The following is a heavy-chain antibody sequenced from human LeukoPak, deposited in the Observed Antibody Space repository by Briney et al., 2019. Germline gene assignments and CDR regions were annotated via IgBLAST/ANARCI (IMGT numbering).Heavy chain of an antibody. CDR3: AREGPYSSGWYYFDY. V-gene: IGHV3-21*01. CDR2: ISTTSSYI. J-gene: IGHJ4*02. D-gene: IGHD6-19*01. Sequence: GGSLRLSCAASGFTFSSYSMTWVRQAPGKGLEWVSSISTTSSYISYADSVKGRFTISRDNAKNSLYLQMNSLRAEDTAVYYCAREGPYSSGWYYFDYWGQGTLVTVSS. CDR1: GFTFSSYS.